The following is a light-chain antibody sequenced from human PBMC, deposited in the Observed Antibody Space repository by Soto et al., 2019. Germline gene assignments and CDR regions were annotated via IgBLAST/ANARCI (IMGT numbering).Light chain of an antibody. CDR2: GNS. V-gene: IGLV1-40*01. CDR1: SSNIGAGYD. Sequence: QSVLTQPPSVSGAPGQRVTISCTGSSSNIGAGYDVHWYQQLPGTAPKLLIYGNSNRPSGVPDRFSGPKSGTSASLAITGLQAEDEADYYCQSYDSSLSGSVVFGGGTKLTV. J-gene: IGLJ2*01. CDR3: QSYDSSLSGSVV.